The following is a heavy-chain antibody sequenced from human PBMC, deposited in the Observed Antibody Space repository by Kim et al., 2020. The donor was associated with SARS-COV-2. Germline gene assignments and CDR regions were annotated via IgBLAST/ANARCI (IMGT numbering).Heavy chain of an antibody. CDR1: GFTFSSYY. V-gene: IGHV3-7*01. J-gene: IGHJ4*02. D-gene: IGHD3-22*01. CDR3: ARGVYYYNRTDYYVDY. CDR2: IREDGREK. Sequence: GGSLRLSCAAFGFTFSSYYMSWVRQAPGKGLEWVASIREDGREKHYVDSVRGRFTISRDNAKNSLYLQMNSLRDEDTAVYYCARGVYYYNRTDYYVDYWGQGTLVTVSS.